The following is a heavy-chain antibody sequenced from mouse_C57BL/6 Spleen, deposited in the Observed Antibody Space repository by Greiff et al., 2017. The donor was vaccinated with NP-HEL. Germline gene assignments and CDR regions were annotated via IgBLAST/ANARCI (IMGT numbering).Heavy chain of an antibody. Sequence: VQLQQSGPELVKPGASVKMSCKASGYTFTDYNMHWVKQSHGKSLEWIGYINPNNGGTSYNQKFKGKATLTVNKSSSTAYMELRSLTSEDSAVYYCAREGYDYDDGFDYWGQGTTLTVSS. CDR2: INPNNGGT. J-gene: IGHJ2*01. CDR1: GYTFTDYN. V-gene: IGHV1-22*01. CDR3: AREGYDYDDGFDY. D-gene: IGHD2-4*01.